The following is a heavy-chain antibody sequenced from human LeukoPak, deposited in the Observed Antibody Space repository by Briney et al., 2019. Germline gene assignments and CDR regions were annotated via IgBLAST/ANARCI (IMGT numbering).Heavy chain of an antibody. D-gene: IGHD3-10*01. CDR2: IYYSGST. Sequence: EPSQTLSLSCTVSGGSISSGDYYWSWIRQPPGKGLEWIGYIYYSGSTYYNPSLKSRVTLSVDTSKNQFSLKLSSVTAADTAVYYCATKRRGSGSYYKGTFDYWGQGTLVTVSS. CDR1: GGSISSGDYY. CDR3: ATKRRGSGSYYKGTFDY. J-gene: IGHJ4*02. V-gene: IGHV4-30-4*08.